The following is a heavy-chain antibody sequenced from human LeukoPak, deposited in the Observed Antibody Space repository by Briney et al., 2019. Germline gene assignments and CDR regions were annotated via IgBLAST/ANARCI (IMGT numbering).Heavy chain of an antibody. CDR3: AGGGFGEAYYYYYYMDV. J-gene: IGHJ6*03. D-gene: IGHD3-10*01. CDR1: GFTFSSYG. Sequence: GGSLRLSCAASGFTFSSYGMHWVRQAPGKGLEWVAFIRYDGSNKYYADSVKGRFTISRDNSKNTLFLQMNSLRAEDTAVYYCAGGGFGEAYYYYYYMDVWGKGTTVTVSS. CDR2: IRYDGSNK. V-gene: IGHV3-30*02.